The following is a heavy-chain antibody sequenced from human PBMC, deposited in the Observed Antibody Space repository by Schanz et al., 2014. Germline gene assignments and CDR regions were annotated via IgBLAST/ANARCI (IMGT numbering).Heavy chain of an antibody. D-gene: IGHD6-19*01. CDR3: ARGGYSSGWYDRDIAHFDY. J-gene: IGHJ4*02. CDR2: ISAYTNNT. Sequence: QVQLVQSGAEVKKPGSSVKVSCKASGGTFSTYTISWVRQAPGQGLEWMGWISAYTNNTNYAQKLQGRVTMTTDTSTSTAYMELRSLRSDDTAVYYCARGGYSSGWYDRDIAHFDYWGQGTLVTVSS. CDR1: GGTFSTYT. V-gene: IGHV1-18*01.